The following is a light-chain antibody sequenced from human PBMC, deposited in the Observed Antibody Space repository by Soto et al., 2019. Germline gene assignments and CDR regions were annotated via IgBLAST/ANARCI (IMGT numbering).Light chain of an antibody. CDR3: QRYDSLPPT. CDR1: RDIGKF. CDR2: DAS. Sequence: DIQMTQSPSSLSASVGDRVTITCQASRDIGKFLNWFQEKPGKAPKLLIYDASNLQTGVASRFSGSGSWTDFTFTITNLQPEDFATYYCQRYDSLPPTFGQGTRLEIK. V-gene: IGKV1-33*01. J-gene: IGKJ5*01.